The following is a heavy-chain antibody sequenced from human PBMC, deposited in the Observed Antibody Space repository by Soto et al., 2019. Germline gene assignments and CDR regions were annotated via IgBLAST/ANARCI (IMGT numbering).Heavy chain of an antibody. Sequence: QVQLVQSGAEVKKPGSSVKVSCKASGGTFSSYAISWVRQAPGQGLERMGGIIPIFGTANYAQKFQGRVTITADDSTSTADMEPSSLRSEDTAVYYCARHAPYKRDSSSWYGYWGQGPLIPVSS. CDR1: GGTFSSYA. D-gene: IGHD6-13*01. CDR3: ARHAPYKRDSSSWYGY. J-gene: IGHJ4*02. V-gene: IGHV1-69*01. CDR2: IIPIFGTA.